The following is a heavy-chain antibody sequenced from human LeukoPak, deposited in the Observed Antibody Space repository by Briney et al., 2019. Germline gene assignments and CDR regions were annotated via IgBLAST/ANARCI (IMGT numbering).Heavy chain of an antibody. D-gene: IGHD4-17*01. CDR1: VYTFTGYY. CDR3: AGRLDYGDYRPASYYYGMDV. V-gene: IGHV1-2*02. J-gene: IGHJ6*02. Sequence: GASVKVSCKASVYTFTGYYMHWVRQAPGQGLEWMGWINPNSGGTNYAQKFQGRVTMTRDTSISTAYMELSRLRSDDTAVYYCAGRLDYGDYRPASYYYGMDVWGQGTTVTVSS. CDR2: INPNSGGT.